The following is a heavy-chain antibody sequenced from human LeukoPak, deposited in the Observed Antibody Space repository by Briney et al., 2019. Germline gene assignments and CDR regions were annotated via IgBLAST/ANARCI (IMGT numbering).Heavy chain of an antibody. CDR3: AKNRGWYSQPDAFDI. CDR2: ISAYNGNT. D-gene: IGHD6-19*01. Sequence: ASVKVSCKASGYTFTSYGISWVGQAPGQGLEWMGWISAYNGNTNYAQKLQGRVTMSTDTSTSTAYMELRSLRSDDTAVYYCAKNRGWYSQPDAFDIWGQGTMVTVSS. V-gene: IGHV1-18*01. J-gene: IGHJ3*02. CDR1: GYTFTSYG.